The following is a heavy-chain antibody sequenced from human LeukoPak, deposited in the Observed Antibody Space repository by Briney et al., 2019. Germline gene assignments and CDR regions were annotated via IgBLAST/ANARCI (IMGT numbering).Heavy chain of an antibody. CDR2: INTNTGNP. V-gene: IGHV7-4-1*02. Sequence: ASVKVSCKASGYTFTSYAMNWVRQAPGQGLEWMGWINTNTGNPTYAQGFTGRFVFSLDTSVSTAYLQISSLKAEDTAVYYCARVGYSSSWYYYYTDVWGKGTTVTVSS. D-gene: IGHD6-13*01. CDR3: ARVGYSSSWYYYYTDV. CDR1: GYTFTSYA. J-gene: IGHJ6*03.